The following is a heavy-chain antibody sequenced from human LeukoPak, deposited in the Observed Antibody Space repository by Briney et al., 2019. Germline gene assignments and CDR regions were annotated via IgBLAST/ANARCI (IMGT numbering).Heavy chain of an antibody. D-gene: IGHD3-10*01. Sequence: SETLSLTCTVSGGSISSGDYYWSWIRQPPGKGLEWIGYIYYSGSTYYNPSLKSRVTISVDTSKNQFSLKLSSVTAADTAVYYCASRLLWFGELPFVWGQGTTVTVSS. V-gene: IGHV4-30-4*01. CDR1: GGSISSGDYY. CDR2: IYYSGST. CDR3: ASRLLWFGELPFV. J-gene: IGHJ6*02.